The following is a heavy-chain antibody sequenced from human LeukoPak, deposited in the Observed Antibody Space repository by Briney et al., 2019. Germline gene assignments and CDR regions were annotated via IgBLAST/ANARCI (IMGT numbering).Heavy chain of an antibody. CDR1: GFTFSNAW. Sequence: GWSLRLSCAASGFTFSNAWMSWVRQAPGKGLEWVGRIKSKTDGGTTDYAAPVKGRFTISRDDSKNTLYLQMNSLKSEDTAVYYCTTDRYYYDSSTDFWGQGTLVTVSS. J-gene: IGHJ4*02. CDR3: TTDRYYYDSSTDF. CDR2: IKSKTDGGTT. D-gene: IGHD3-22*01. V-gene: IGHV3-15*01.